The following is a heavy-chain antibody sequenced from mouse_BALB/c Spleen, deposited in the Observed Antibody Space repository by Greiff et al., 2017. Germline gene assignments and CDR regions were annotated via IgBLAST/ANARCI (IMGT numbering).Heavy chain of an antibody. J-gene: IGHJ3*01. CDR3: ARSRRYEAFAY. D-gene: IGHD2-14*01. CDR1: GYTFTSYY. Sequence: VQLQQPGAELVKPGASVKLSCKASGYTFTSYYMYWVKQRPGQGLEWIGGINPSNGGTNFNEKFKGKATFTADTSSNTAYMQLSSLTSEDSAVYYCARSRRYEAFAYWGQGTLVTVSA. CDR2: INPSNGGT. V-gene: IGHV1S81*02.